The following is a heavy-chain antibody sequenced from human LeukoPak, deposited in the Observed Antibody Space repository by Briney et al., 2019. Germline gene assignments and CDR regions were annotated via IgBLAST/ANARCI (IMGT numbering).Heavy chain of an antibody. CDR1: GFTVSSNY. CDR3: ARGRLDAFDL. CDR2: IYSGGNT. V-gene: IGHV3-53*01. J-gene: IGHJ3*01. Sequence: GGSLRLSCAASGFTVSSNYMSWVRQAPGKGLEWVSVIYSGGNTYCADFVKGRFTISRDNSKNTLFLQMNSLRAEDTAVFYCARGRLDAFDLWGQGTMVTVSS. D-gene: IGHD6-19*01.